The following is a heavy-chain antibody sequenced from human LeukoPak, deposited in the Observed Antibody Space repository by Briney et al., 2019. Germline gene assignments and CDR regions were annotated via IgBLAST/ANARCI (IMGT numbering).Heavy chain of an antibody. Sequence: ASVKVSCKASGYTFIDYYIHWVRQAPGQGLEWMGWINPINGGPCYAQKFQGRVTMTRDTSTNTAYMELSGLTSDDTAVYYCARRLSTWSEGWFDPWGQGTLVTVSS. V-gene: IGHV1-2*02. CDR1: GYTFIDYY. J-gene: IGHJ5*02. CDR3: ARRLSTWSEGWFDP. CDR2: INPINGGP. D-gene: IGHD6-13*01.